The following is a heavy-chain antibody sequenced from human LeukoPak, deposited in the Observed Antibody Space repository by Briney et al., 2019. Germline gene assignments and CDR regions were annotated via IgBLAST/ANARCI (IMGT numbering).Heavy chain of an antibody. V-gene: IGHV3-7*01. Sequence: PGGSLRLSCAASGFSFGTYWMSWVRQAPGKVLEWVANIKQDGSVQYYGDSVRGRFTFSRDNARNSLYLQMNSLRVEDTAVYYCARGSGPDRGIYFDYWGQGTLVTVSS. J-gene: IGHJ4*02. CDR2: IKQDGSVQ. D-gene: IGHD3-3*01. CDR3: ARGSGPDRGIYFDY. CDR1: GFSFGTYW.